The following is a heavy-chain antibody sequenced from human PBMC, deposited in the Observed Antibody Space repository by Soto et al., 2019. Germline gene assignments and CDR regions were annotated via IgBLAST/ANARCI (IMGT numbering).Heavy chain of an antibody. CDR2: FIPVLGTA. D-gene: IGHD3-3*01. CDR1: GGNFNSHA. V-gene: IGHV1-69*06. CDR3: ARGAFGGGYYANFDH. J-gene: IGHJ4*02. Sequence: QVQLVQSGAEVKKPGSSVKVSCKASGGNFNSHAINWVRQAHGQGLEWMGGFIPVLGTANYAQKFQGRVTITADRSKTTAYMELTSLISEDTAVYYCARGAFGGGYYANFDHWGPGTLVTVSS.